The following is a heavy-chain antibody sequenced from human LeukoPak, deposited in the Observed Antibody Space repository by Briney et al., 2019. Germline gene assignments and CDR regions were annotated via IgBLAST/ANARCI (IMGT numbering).Heavy chain of an antibody. Sequence: SETLSLTCAVYGGSFSGYYWSWIRQPPGKGLEWIGEINHSGSTNYNPSLKSRVTISVDTSKNQFSLKLSSVTAADTAVYYCARVLRYCSSTSCYLPFNGWGKGTTVTVSA. CDR3: ARVLRYCSSTSCYLPFNG. CDR2: INHSGST. J-gene: IGHJ6*04. CDR1: GGSFSGYY. V-gene: IGHV4-34*01. D-gene: IGHD2-2*01.